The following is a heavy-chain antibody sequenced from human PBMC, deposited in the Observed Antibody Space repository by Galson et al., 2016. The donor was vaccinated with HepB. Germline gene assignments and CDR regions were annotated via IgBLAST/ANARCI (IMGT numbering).Heavy chain of an antibody. Sequence: SLRLSCAASGFTFSSYAMSWVRQAPGKGLGWVSAITGSGGSTYYVESVKGRFTIARDSSKNTVYLEMNSLRAEDTAVYYCAKNPELNNYYYYMDVWGKGTTVTVSS. CDR1: GFTFSSYA. J-gene: IGHJ6*03. V-gene: IGHV3-23*01. CDR2: ITGSGGST. CDR3: AKNPELNNYYYYMDV. D-gene: IGHD5-24*01.